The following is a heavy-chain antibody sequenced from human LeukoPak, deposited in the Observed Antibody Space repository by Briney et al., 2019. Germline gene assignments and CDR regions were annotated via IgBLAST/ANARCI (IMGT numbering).Heavy chain of an antibody. D-gene: IGHD6-19*01. CDR2: ISGSGGST. CDR3: ALGYSSGWPCFDY. V-gene: IGHV3-23*01. Sequence: GGSLRLSCAASGFTFSSYAMSWVRQAPGKGLEWVSAISGSGGSTYYADSVKGRFTIPRDNSKNTLYLQMNSLRAEDTAVYYCALGYSSGWPCFDYWGQGTLVTVSS. J-gene: IGHJ4*02. CDR1: GFTFSSYA.